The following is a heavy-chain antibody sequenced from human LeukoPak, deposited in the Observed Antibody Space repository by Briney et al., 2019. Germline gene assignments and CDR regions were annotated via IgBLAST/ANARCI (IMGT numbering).Heavy chain of an antibody. CDR1: GFTFSSYA. D-gene: IGHD1-26*01. CDR3: ARVGAPWALYFDY. J-gene: IGHJ4*02. Sequence: PGGSLRLSCAASGFTFSSYAMSWVSQAPGKGLEWVSAISGSGGSTYYADSVKGRFTISRDNSKNTLYLQMNSLRAEDTAVYYCARVGAPWALYFDYWGQGTLVTVSS. CDR2: ISGSGGST. V-gene: IGHV3-23*01.